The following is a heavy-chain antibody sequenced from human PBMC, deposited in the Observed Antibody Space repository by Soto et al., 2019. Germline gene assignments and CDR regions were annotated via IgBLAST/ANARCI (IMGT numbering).Heavy chain of an antibody. V-gene: IGHV3-23*01. CDR2: ISRGGDDI. CDR3: AKLGWRGEPQVVGLPRTDY. CDR1: GFTFRSYA. Sequence: EVQLLESGGGLVQPGGSLRLSCAASGFTFRSYAMNWVRQAPGKGLEWVSAISRGGDDIYYADSVRGRFTVSRDNSKNTLYLQMNSLRADDTAVYYCAKLGWRGEPQVVGLPRTDYWGQGTLVTVSS. J-gene: IGHJ4*02. D-gene: IGHD6-13*01.